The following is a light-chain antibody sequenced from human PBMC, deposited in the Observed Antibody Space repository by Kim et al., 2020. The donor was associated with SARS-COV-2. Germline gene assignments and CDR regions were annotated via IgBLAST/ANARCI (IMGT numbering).Light chain of an antibody. J-gene: IGKJ1*01. V-gene: IGKV1-5*03. CDR1: QSIANF. Sequence: DIQMTQSPSTLSASAGDIVTITCRASQSIANFLAWYQQKPGRAPKLLIYKASSLESGVPSRFSGSGSGTEFTLTITSLQPDDFATYYCQQYYAYPWTFGQGTKVDIK. CDR3: QQYYAYPWT. CDR2: KAS.